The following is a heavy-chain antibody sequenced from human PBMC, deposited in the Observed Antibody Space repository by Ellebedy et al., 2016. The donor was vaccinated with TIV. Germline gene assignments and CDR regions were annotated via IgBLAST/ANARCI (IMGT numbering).Heavy chain of an antibody. CDR3: ARDKIVGATYFDY. D-gene: IGHD1-26*01. V-gene: IGHV3-23*01. CDR1: GFTFTTYA. CDR2: IGPSADNT. J-gene: IGHJ4*02. Sequence: GESLKISXAASGFTFTTYAMSWVSQAPGKGLEWVSVIGPSADNTYFADSVKGRFTVSRDNSKNMVYLQMNSLRAEDTAVYYCARDKIVGATYFDYWGQGTLVTVS.